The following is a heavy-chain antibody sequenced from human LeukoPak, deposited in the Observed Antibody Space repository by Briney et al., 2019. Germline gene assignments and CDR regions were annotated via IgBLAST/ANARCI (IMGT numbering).Heavy chain of an antibody. D-gene: IGHD4/OR15-4a*01. CDR1: GFTVSSNS. CDR2: YSDNT. Sequence: GGSLRLSCTVSGFTVSSNSMSWVRQAPGKGLEWVSFYSDNTHYSDSVKGRFTISRDDSKNTLYLQMNSLRAEDTAVYYCARRAGAYSHPYDYWGQGTLVTVSS. V-gene: IGHV3-53*01. J-gene: IGHJ4*02. CDR3: ARRAGAYSHPYDY.